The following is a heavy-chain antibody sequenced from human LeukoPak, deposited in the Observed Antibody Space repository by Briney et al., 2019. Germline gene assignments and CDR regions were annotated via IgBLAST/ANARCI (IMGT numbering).Heavy chain of an antibody. V-gene: IGHV3-30*02. CDR1: GFSFSNSG. CDR3: SKEDMAVAGTDQDYYYYYMDV. J-gene: IGHJ6*03. Sequence: PGGSLRLSCAASGFSFSNSGMHWVRQAPGKGLEWVAFIRYDGSNKYYADSVKGRFTISRDNSKNTLYLQLNSLRAEDTAVYYCSKEDMAVAGTDQDYYYYYMDVWGKGTTVTVSS. D-gene: IGHD6-19*01. CDR2: IRYDGSNK.